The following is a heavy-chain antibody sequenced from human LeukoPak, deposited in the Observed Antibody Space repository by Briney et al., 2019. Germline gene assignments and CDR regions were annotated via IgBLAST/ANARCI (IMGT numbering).Heavy chain of an antibody. J-gene: IGHJ6*03. CDR2: IYYSGST. Sequence: PSETLSLTCTVSGGSISSYYWSWIRQPPGKGLEWIGYIYYSGSTNYNPSLKSRVTISVDTSKNQFSLQLNSVTPEDTAVYYCARDRAIVGSGWGVAYYYYMDVWGKGTTVTVSS. V-gene: IGHV4-59*12. CDR3: ARDRAIVGSGWGVAYYYYMDV. D-gene: IGHD6-19*01. CDR1: GGSISSYY.